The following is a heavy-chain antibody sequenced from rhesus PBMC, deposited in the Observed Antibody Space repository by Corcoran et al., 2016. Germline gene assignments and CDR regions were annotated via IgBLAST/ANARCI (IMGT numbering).Heavy chain of an antibody. D-gene: IGHD4-23*01. CDR2: ISGSGGNT. Sequence: QLQLQESGPGLVKPSETLSLTCAVSGGSIRSNYWSWIRQSPGKGLEWIGRISGSGGNTDYNPSLSSRVTISPDTSENQFSLKLNSVTAADTAVYYCARDRTVTRPFDYWGQGVLVTVSS. J-gene: IGHJ4*01. V-gene: IGHV4-173*01. CDR1: GGSIRSNY. CDR3: ARDRTVTRPFDY.